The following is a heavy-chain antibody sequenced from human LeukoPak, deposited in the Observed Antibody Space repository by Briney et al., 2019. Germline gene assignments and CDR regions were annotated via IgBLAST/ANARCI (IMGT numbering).Heavy chain of an antibody. CDR1: GFTFSSYA. D-gene: IGHD4-17*01. J-gene: IGHJ4*02. CDR2: ISGSGGST. Sequence: GGSLRLSCAASGFTFSSYAMSWVRQAPGKGPEWVSAISGSGGSTYYADSLKGRFTISRDNSKNTLYLQINSLRAEDTAVYYCAKDRVTSATTFFCQFDYWGQGTLVTVSS. V-gene: IGHV3-23*01. CDR3: AKDRVTSATTFFCQFDY.